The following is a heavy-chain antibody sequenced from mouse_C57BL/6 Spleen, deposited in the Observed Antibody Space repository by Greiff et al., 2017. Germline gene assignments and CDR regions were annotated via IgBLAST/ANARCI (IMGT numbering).Heavy chain of an antibody. CDR1: GYTFTNYW. V-gene: IGHV1-63*01. CDR2: IYPGGGYT. D-gene: IGHD1-1*01. Sequence: VQLQESVAELVRPGTSVKMSCKASGYTFTNYWIGWAKQRPGHGLEWIGDIYPGGGYTNYNEKFKGKATLTADKSSSTAYMQFSSLTSEDSAIYYCARGDYGSSYAMDYWGQGTSVTVSS. J-gene: IGHJ4*01. CDR3: ARGDYGSSYAMDY.